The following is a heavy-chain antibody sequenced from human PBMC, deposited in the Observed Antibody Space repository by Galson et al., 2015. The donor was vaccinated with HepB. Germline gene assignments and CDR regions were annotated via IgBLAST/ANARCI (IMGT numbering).Heavy chain of an antibody. CDR2: ISSSSSYI. CDR3: AREDDYSNGPFDY. J-gene: IGHJ4*02. CDR1: GFTFSSYS. Sequence: SLRLSCEASGFTFSSYSMNWVRQAPGKGLEWVSSISSSSSYIYYADSVKGRFTISRDYAKNSLYLQLNSLRAEDTAMYYCAREDDYSNGPFDYWGQGTLVTVSS. D-gene: IGHD4-11*01. V-gene: IGHV3-21*01.